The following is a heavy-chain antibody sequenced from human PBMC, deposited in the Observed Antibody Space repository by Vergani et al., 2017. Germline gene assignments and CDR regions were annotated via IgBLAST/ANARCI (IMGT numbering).Heavy chain of an antibody. V-gene: IGHV4-59*01. D-gene: IGHD3-22*01. Sequence: QVQLQESGPGLVKPSQTLSLTCTVSGGSISSYYWSWIRQPPGKGLEWIGYIYYSGSTNYNPSLKSRVTISVDTSKNQFSLKLSSVTAADTAVYYCARDQVYCYDSLGIDYWGQGTLVTVSS. J-gene: IGHJ4*02. CDR2: IYYSGST. CDR1: GGSISSYY. CDR3: ARDQVYCYDSLGIDY.